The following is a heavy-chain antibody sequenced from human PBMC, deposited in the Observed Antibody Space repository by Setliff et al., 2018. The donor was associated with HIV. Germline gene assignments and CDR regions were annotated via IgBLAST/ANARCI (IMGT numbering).Heavy chain of an antibody. CDR2: ISYSGTT. Sequence: SETLSLTCTVSRGSIKYYFWSWIRQPPGKGLECIGHISYSGTTNYNPSLESRVSISVDTSKNQFSLKLSSVTAADTAVYYCARDRRGYYYGSGSCYFDYWGQGALVTVSS. CDR1: RGSIKYYF. D-gene: IGHD3-10*01. J-gene: IGHJ4*02. V-gene: IGHV4-59*12. CDR3: ARDRRGYYYGSGSCYFDY.